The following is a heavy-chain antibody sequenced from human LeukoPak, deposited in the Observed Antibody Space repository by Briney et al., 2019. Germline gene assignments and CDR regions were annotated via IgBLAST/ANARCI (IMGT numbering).Heavy chain of an antibody. Sequence: PSETLSLTCTVYGGSISSYYWSWIRQPPGKGQEWIGYIYYSGSRNYTPSLKSRVTISVDTCKNQFSLKLSSVTAADTAVYYCARVGRVTSGPYYYYYGMDVWGQGTTVTVSS. CDR1: GGSISSYY. CDR2: IYYSGSR. V-gene: IGHV4-59*01. D-gene: IGHD4-17*01. CDR3: ARVGRVTSGPYYYYYGMDV. J-gene: IGHJ6*02.